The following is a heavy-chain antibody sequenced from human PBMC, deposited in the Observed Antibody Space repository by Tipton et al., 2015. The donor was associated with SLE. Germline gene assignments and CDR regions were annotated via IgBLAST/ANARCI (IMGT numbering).Heavy chain of an antibody. CDR1: GGSFSGYY. D-gene: IGHD1-14*01. V-gene: IGHV4-39*01. J-gene: IGHJ1*01. Sequence: TLSLTCAVYGGSFSGYYWGWIRQPPGKGLEWIGSIYYTGYTYYNPSLKSRVTVSIDTSKNQISLKRKSVTAADTSVYYCARTTIATVEYFEHWGQGTLVIVSS. CDR2: IYYTGYT. CDR3: ARTTIATVEYFEH.